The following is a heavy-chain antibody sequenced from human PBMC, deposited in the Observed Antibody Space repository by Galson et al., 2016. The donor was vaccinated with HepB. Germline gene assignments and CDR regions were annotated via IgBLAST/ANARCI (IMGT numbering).Heavy chain of an antibody. CDR3: ARQRFLDT. CDR2: NYPDDSDT. D-gene: IGHD3-3*01. J-gene: IGHJ5*02. V-gene: IGHV5-51*01. CDR1: GYTFTGYW. Sequence: QSGADVKKPGESLRISCRISGYTFTGYWIDWVRHMPGKGLEWIGINYPDDSDTRYSPSFQGPVPISAEKYLRPAYLQWSSLMASDTAMYYFARQRFLDTWGQGTLVTVSS.